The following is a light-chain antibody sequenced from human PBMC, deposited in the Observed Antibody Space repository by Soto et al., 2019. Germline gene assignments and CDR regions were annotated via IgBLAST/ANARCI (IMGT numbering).Light chain of an antibody. Sequence: EIVLTQSPGTLSLSPGDRATLSCRASHSINTSFLAWFQQKPGQAPRLLIYAASTRATGIPDRFSGSASETDFTLTINRLEPEDSAVYYCQQYASAPFSLGPGIKVDI. CDR3: QQYASAPFS. J-gene: IGKJ3*01. V-gene: IGKV3-20*01. CDR2: AAS. CDR1: HSINTSF.